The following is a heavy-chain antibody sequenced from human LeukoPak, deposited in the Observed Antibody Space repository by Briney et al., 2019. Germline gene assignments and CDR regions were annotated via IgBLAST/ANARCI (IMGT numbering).Heavy chain of an antibody. Sequence: GRSLRLSCAASGFTFSSYSMNGVRQAPGKGLEWVSAISSSSSYIYYADSVKGRFTISRDNARNSLYLQMNSLRAEDTAMYYCAREGAAAAPYWGQGTLVTVSS. J-gene: IGHJ4*02. CDR2: ISSSSSYI. V-gene: IGHV3-21*01. CDR3: AREGAAAAPY. D-gene: IGHD6-13*01. CDR1: GFTFSSYS.